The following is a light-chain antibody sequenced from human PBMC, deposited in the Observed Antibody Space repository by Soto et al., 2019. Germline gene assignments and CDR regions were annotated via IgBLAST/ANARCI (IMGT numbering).Light chain of an antibody. CDR3: QQYYSSLT. J-gene: IGKJ2*01. CDR2: WAS. V-gene: IGKV4-1*01. CDR1: QTVFHSSYNKDF. Sequence: DIVMTQSPVSLSVSLGERATINCKSSQTVFHSSYNKDFLAWYQQKPGQPPKLLFCWASTRESEVPARFSGGGSGTDFSLTISSLQAEDVAVYHCQQYYSSLTFGQGTKLEIK.